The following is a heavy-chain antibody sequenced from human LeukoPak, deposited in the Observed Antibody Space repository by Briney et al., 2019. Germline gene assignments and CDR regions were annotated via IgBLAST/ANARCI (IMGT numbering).Heavy chain of an antibody. CDR2: INAGNGNT. CDR3: AREGRGYSFSEYYYYGMDV. D-gene: IGHD5-18*01. J-gene: IGHJ6*02. Sequence: WASVKVSCKASGYTFTSYAMHWVRQAPGQRLEWMGWINAGNGNTKYSQKFQGRVTITRDTSASTAYMELSSLRSEDTAVYYCAREGRGYSFSEYYYYGMDVWGQGTTVTVSS. CDR1: GYTFTSYA. V-gene: IGHV1-3*01.